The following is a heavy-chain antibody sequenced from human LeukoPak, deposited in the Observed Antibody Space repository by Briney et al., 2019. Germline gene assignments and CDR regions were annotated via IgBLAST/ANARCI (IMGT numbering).Heavy chain of an antibody. V-gene: IGHV1-2*02. J-gene: IGHJ4*02. CDR1: GYTFTGYY. Sequence: GASVKVSCKASGYTFTGYYMHWVRRAPGQGLEWMGWINPNSGGTNYAQKFQGRVTMTRDTSISTAYMELSRLRSDDTAVYYCARAMVRGVIIPHYWGQGTLVTVST. CDR3: ARAMVRGVIIPHY. CDR2: INPNSGGT. D-gene: IGHD3-10*01.